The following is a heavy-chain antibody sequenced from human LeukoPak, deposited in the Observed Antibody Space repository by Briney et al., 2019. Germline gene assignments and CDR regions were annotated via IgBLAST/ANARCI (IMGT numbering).Heavy chain of an antibody. J-gene: IGHJ6*03. V-gene: IGHV4-39*01. CDR1: GGSISSSSYY. CDR2: IYYSGST. D-gene: IGHD5-18*01. Sequence: PSETLSLTCTVSGGSISSSSYYWGWIRQPPGKGLEWIGSIYYSGSTYYNPSLKSRVTISVDTSKNQFSLKLSSVTAADTAVYYCARQQLWIPQYYYYYMDVWGKGTTVTVSS. CDR3: ARQQLWIPQYYYYYMDV.